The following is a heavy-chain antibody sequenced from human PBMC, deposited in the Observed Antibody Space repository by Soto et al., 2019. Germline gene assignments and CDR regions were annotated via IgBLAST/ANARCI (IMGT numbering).Heavy chain of an antibody. J-gene: IGHJ3*02. CDR2: MNPNSGNT. V-gene: IGHV1-8*01. CDR1: GYTFTSYD. CDR3: ARAGYYDFWSGYYTFDI. Sequence: ASVNVSCKASGYTFTSYDINWVRQATGQGLEWMGWMNPNSGNTGYAQKFQGRVTMTRNTSISTAYMELSSLRSEDTAVYYCARAGYYDFWSGYYTFDIWGQGTMVTVSS. D-gene: IGHD3-3*01.